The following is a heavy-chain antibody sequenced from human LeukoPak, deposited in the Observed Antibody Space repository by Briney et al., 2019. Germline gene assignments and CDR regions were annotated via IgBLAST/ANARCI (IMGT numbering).Heavy chain of an antibody. V-gene: IGHV3-21*01. CDR1: GFTFSDYS. CDR3: ARAEALKFRDFDY. J-gene: IGHJ4*02. Sequence: PGGSPRLSCAASGFTFSDYSMNWVRQAPGKGLEWVSSITSSGSYIYYADSVKGRFTISRDNARNSLYLQMNSLRAEDTAIYYCARAEALKFRDFDYWGQGTLVTVSS. CDR2: ITSSGSYI.